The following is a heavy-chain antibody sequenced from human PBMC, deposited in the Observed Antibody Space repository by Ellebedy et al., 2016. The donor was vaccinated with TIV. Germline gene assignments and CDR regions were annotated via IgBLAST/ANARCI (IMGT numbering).Heavy chain of an antibody. CDR2: IQPSNSDT. Sequence: GGSLRLXXKSSGFSFTSYWIGWVRQMPGKGLEWMAIIQPSNSDTRYSPSFQGQVTISADKSISTAYLQRSSLKASDTAMYYCARQPGSGWFDYWGQGTPVTVSS. D-gene: IGHD6-19*01. V-gene: IGHV5-51*01. CDR3: ARQPGSGWFDY. CDR1: GFSFTSYW. J-gene: IGHJ4*02.